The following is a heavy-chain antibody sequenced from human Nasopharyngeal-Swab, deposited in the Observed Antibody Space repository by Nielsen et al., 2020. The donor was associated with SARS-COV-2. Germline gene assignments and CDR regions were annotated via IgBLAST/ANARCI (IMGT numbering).Heavy chain of an antibody. CDR1: GFTFSSYA. J-gene: IGHJ3*02. D-gene: IGHD2-15*01. CDR3: ARVSPYCSGGSCYHDAFDI. V-gene: IGHV3-30-3*01. CDR2: ISYDGSNK. Sequence: GESLKISCAASGFTFSSYAMHWVRQAPGKGLEWLAVISYDGSNKYYADSVKGRFTISRDNSKNTLYLQMNSLRAEDTAVYYCARVSPYCSGGSCYHDAFDIWGQGTMVTVSS.